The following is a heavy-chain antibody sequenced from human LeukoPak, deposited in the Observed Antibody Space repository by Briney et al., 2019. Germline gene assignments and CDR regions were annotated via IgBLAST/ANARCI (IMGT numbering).Heavy chain of an antibody. D-gene: IGHD3-9*01. Sequence: PGGSLRLSCVASGFTFSRYAMNWVRQTPGKGLEWVSLIGTNEQRTHYADSVKGRFTISRDNSKNTLFLQMNSLRAEDTAVYYCAKDLDSPDLYDNADWGQGTLVTVSS. CDR2: IGTNEQRT. J-gene: IGHJ1*01. V-gene: IGHV3-23*01. CDR3: AKDLDSPDLYDNAD. CDR1: GFTFSRYA.